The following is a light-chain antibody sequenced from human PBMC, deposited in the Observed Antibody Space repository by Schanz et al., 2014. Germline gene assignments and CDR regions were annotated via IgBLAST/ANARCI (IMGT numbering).Light chain of an antibody. CDR2: EDS. V-gene: IGLV2-14*02. J-gene: IGLJ2*01. Sequence: QSVLTQPASVSGSPGQSITISCTGTSSDVGSHNLVSWYQQYPGRAPKLMIYEDSTRPSGIPDRFSGSKSGNTASLTISGLQAEDEADYYCASYTSSNTWIFGGGTKLTVL. CDR1: SSDVGSHNL. CDR3: ASYTSSNTWI.